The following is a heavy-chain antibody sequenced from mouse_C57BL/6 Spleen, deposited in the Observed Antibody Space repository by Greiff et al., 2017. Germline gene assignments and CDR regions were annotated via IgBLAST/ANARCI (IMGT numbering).Heavy chain of an antibody. CDR1: GFTFSDYY. CDR2: ISNGGGST. J-gene: IGHJ2*01. Sequence: EVKLMESGGGLVQPGGSLKLSCAASGFTFSDYYMYWVRQTPEKRLEWVAYISNGGGSTYYPDTVQGRFTISRDNAKNTLYLQMSRLKSEDTAMYYCAMGDYWGQGTTLTVSS. V-gene: IGHV5-12*01. CDR3: AMGDY.